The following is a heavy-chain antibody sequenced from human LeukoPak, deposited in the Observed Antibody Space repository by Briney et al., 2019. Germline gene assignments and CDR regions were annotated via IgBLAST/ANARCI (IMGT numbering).Heavy chain of an antibody. CDR2: ISSSGSTI. Sequence: GGSLRLSCAASGFTFSDYYMSWLRQAPGKGLEWVSYISSSGSTIYYAGSVEGRFTISRDKAKNSLYLQMNSLRAEDTAVYYCARNLRWELGPFDYWGQGTLVTVSS. CDR1: GFTFSDYY. CDR3: ARNLRWELGPFDY. D-gene: IGHD1-26*01. J-gene: IGHJ4*02. V-gene: IGHV3-11*01.